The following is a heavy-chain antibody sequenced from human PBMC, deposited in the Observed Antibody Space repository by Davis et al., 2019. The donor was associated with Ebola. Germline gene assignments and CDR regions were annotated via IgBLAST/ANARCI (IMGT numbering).Heavy chain of an antibody. V-gene: IGHV3-53*01. Sequence: PGGSLRLSCAVSGFTVSSNYMSWVRQAPGKGLEWVSVIYSAGTTYYADSVKGRFTIYRDNSKNMLYLQMNSLRAEDTAVYYCARQPLWFGQNYFEYWGRGTLVTVSS. D-gene: IGHD3-10*01. CDR2: IYSAGTT. CDR1: GFTVSSNY. CDR3: ARQPLWFGQNYFEY. J-gene: IGHJ4*02.